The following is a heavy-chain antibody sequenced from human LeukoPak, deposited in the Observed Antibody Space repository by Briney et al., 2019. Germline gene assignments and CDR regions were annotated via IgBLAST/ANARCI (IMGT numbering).Heavy chain of an antibody. V-gene: IGHV3-23*01. D-gene: IGHD3-3*01. Sequence: GVSLRLSCAASGFTFNSYAMTWLRQVPGKGLEGVSAMSVSGGTYYTDSVKGRFTISRDNSKNTHYMQMNGLRAEDTAVYYCAKSRGDYYFDYWGQGTLVTVSS. CDR2: MSVSGGT. CDR1: GFTFNSYA. CDR3: AKSRGDYYFDY. J-gene: IGHJ4*02.